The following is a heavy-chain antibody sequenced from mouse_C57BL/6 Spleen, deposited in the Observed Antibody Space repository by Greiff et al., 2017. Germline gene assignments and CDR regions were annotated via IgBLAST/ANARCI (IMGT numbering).Heavy chain of an antibody. J-gene: IGHJ2*01. Sequence: QVQLKQSGAELARPGASVKLSCKASGYTFTSYGISWVKQRTGQGLEWIGEIYPRSGNTYYNEKFKGKATLTADKSSSTAYMELRSLTSEDSAVYFCARQLGRGDYFDYWGQGTTLTVSS. CDR2: IYPRSGNT. CDR1: GYTFTSYG. D-gene: IGHD4-1*02. V-gene: IGHV1-81*01. CDR3: ARQLGRGDYFDY.